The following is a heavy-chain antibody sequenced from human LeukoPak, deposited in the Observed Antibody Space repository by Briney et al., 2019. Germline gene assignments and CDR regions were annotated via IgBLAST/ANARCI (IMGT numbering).Heavy chain of an antibody. CDR1: GFTFSNYW. V-gene: IGHV3-7*01. J-gene: IGHJ4*02. Sequence: GGSLRLSCAASGFTFSNYWMSWVRQAPGKGLEWVANIKQDGSEKYYVDSLKGRFTISRDNAKKSLYLQMNSLRAEDTAVYYCAGVGRYDSSGSMGDYFDNWGQGTLVTVSS. D-gene: IGHD3-22*01. CDR3: AGVGRYDSSGSMGDYFDN. CDR2: IKQDGSEK.